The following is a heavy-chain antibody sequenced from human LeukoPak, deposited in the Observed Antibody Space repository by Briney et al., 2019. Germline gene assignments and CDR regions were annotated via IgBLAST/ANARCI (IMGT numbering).Heavy chain of an antibody. D-gene: IGHD1-26*01. J-gene: IGHJ4*02. CDR1: GYTFTSYG. Sequence: ASVKVSCKASGYTFTSYGISWLRQAPGQGLEWMGWISAYNGNTNYAQRLQGRVTMTTDTSTSTAYMELRSLRSDDTAVYYCARAVGAYYYFDYWGQGTLVTVSS. CDR2: ISAYNGNT. CDR3: ARAVGAYYYFDY. V-gene: IGHV1-18*01.